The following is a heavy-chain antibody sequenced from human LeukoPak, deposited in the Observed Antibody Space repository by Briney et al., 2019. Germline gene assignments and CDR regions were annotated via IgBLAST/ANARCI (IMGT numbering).Heavy chain of an antibody. Sequence: GGSLRLSCAASGFTFSSYSMNWVRQAPGKGLEWVSSISSSSSYIYYADSVKGRFTISRDTAKNSLYLQMNSLRAEDTAVYYCARGQSFLGAFDIWGQGTMVTVSS. CDR2: ISSSSSYI. CDR1: GFTFSSYS. V-gene: IGHV3-21*01. D-gene: IGHD2/OR15-2a*01. CDR3: ARGQSFLGAFDI. J-gene: IGHJ3*02.